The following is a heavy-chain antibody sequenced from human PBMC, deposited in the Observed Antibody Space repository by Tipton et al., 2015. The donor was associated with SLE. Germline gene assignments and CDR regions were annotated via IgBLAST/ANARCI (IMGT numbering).Heavy chain of an antibody. Sequence: TLSLTCTVSGGPISSSSYYWGWIRQPPGKGLEWIGSIYYSGSTYYNPSLKSRVTISVDTSKNQFSLKLSSVTAADTAVYYCARLGIAVAGPTDYWGQGTLVTVSS. CDR2: IYYSGST. V-gene: IGHV4-39*07. D-gene: IGHD6-19*01. CDR1: GGPISSSSYY. J-gene: IGHJ4*02. CDR3: ARLGIAVAGPTDY.